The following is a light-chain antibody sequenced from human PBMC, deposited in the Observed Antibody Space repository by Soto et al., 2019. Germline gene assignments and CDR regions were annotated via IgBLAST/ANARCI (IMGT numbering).Light chain of an antibody. CDR2: EVS. Sequence: QSALTQPASVSGSPGQSITISCTGTSSDVGGYNYVSWFQQHPGKPPKLIIYEVSNRPSGVSSRFSGSKSVNTASLTISGLQAEDEADYYCSSFTSGNTLVFGGGTKLTVL. V-gene: IGLV2-14*01. CDR3: SSFTSGNTLV. J-gene: IGLJ3*02. CDR1: SSDVGGYNY.